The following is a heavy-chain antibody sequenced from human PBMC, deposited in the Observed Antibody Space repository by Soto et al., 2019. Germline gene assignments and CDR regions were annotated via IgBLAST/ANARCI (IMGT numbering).Heavy chain of an antibody. J-gene: IGHJ4*02. D-gene: IGHD6-19*01. CDR1: GGSISSGGYS. V-gene: IGHV4-30-2*01. CDR2: IHHSGST. CDR3: ARAGGLGAVAVDY. Sequence: QLQLQESGSGLVKPSQTLSLTCAVSGGSISSGGYSWSWIRQPPGKGLEWIGYIHHSGSTYYNPSLKSRVTRSVNRSKNQFSLKLSSVTAADTAVYYCARAGGLGAVAVDYWGQGTLVTVSS.